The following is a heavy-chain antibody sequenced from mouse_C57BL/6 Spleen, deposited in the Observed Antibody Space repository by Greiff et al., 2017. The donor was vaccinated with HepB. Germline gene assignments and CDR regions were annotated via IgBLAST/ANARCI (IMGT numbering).Heavy chain of an antibody. Sequence: VKLMESGPGLVAPSQSLSITCTVSGFSLTSYGVDWVRQSPGKGLEWLGVIWGVGSTNYNSALKSRLSISKDNSKSQVFLKMNSLQTDDTAMYYCARGGSSSYYAMDYWGQGTSVTVSS. J-gene: IGHJ4*01. CDR2: IWGVGST. CDR3: ARGGSSSYYAMDY. D-gene: IGHD1-1*01. CDR1: GFSLTSYG. V-gene: IGHV2-6*01.